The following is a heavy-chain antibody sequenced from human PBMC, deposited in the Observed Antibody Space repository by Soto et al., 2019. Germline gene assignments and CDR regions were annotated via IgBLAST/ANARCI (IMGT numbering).Heavy chain of an antibody. V-gene: IGHV4-30-4*01. J-gene: IGHJ4*02. Sequence: ASETLSLTCTVSGGSISSGDYYWSWIRQPPGKGLEWIGYIYYSGSTYYNPSLKSRVTISVDTSKNQFSLKLSSVTAADTDVYYCARGMTTVPDYWGQGTLVTVSS. CDR1: GGSISSGDYY. CDR2: IYYSGST. D-gene: IGHD4-17*01. CDR3: ARGMTTVPDY.